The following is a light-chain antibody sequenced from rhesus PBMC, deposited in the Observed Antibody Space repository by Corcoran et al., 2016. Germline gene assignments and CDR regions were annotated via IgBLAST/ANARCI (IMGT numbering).Light chain of an antibody. CDR1: ENVNNY. V-gene: IGKV1-74*01. CDR3: QHGYGTPRT. J-gene: IGKJ1*01. CDR2: KAS. Sequence: DIQMTQSPSSLSASVGDRVTITCRASENVNNYLNWYQQKPGRAPKLLIYKASTFQSGVPSRFSGSGSGTDYTFTISSLQPEDVATYYCQHGYGTPRTFGQGTKVEIK.